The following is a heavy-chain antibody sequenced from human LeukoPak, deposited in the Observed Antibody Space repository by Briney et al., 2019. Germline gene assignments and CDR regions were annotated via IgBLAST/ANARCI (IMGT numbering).Heavy chain of an antibody. CDR3: SRGQGCAY. V-gene: IGHV3-7*04. CDR1: GFDFDNYW. CDR2: MNQDGSEQ. J-gene: IGHJ4*02. Sequence: QSGGSLSLSCAASGFDFDNYWMTWVRQAPGKGLEWVANMNQDGSEQYYVDSVKGRFTISRDNGKKSLYLQMNSLRAEDTAVYYCSRGQGCAYWGQGTLVTVSS. D-gene: IGHD2-8*01.